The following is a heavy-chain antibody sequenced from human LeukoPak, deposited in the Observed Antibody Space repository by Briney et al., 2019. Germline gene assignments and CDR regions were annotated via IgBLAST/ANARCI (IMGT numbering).Heavy chain of an antibody. D-gene: IGHD3-10*01. V-gene: IGHV3-23*01. J-gene: IGHJ4*02. Sequence: PGGSLRLSCAASGFTFSSYAMSWVRQAPGKGLEWVSSISGSGGSTYYADSVKGRFTIPRDNSKNTLYLQMNSLRAEDTTVYYCAKDRNYYGSGSYYNTDYWGQGTLVTVSS. CDR1: GFTFSSYA. CDR3: AKDRNYYGSGSYYNTDY. CDR2: ISGSGGST.